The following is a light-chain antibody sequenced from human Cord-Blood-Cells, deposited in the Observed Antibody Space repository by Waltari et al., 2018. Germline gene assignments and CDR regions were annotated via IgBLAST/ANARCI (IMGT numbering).Light chain of an antibody. V-gene: IGKV1-27*01. Sequence: DIQMTQSPSSLSASVGDRVTITCRASQGISNYLAWYQQKPGKVPKLLIYAASTLQSGVPSRFRCSGSWTDFTLTISSLQPEDVATYYCQKYNSAPYTFGQGTKLEIK. CDR1: QGISNY. CDR2: AAS. CDR3: QKYNSAPYT. J-gene: IGKJ2*01.